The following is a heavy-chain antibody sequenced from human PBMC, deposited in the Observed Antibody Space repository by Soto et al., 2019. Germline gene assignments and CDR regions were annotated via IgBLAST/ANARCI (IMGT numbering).Heavy chain of an antibody. CDR1: GGTFSSYA. CDR2: IIPIFGTA. J-gene: IGHJ5*02. D-gene: IGHD2-15*01. V-gene: IGHV1-69*06. CDR3: ASEVGSGGSVDWFDP. Sequence: GASVKVSCKASGGTFSSYAISWVRQAPGQGLEWMGGIIPIFGTANYAQKFQGRVTITADKSTSTAYMELSSLRSEDTAVYYCASEVGSGGSVDWFDPWGQGTLVTVSS.